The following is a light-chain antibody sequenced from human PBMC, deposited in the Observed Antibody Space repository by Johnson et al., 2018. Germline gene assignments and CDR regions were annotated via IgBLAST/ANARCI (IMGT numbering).Light chain of an antibody. J-gene: IGLJ1*01. CDR1: SSNIGNNY. Sequence: QSVLTQPPSVSAAPGQKVTISCSGSSSNIGNNYVSWYQQLPGTAPKILIYENNKRPSGIPARFSGSKYGTSATLGITGLQPGDAADYYCGTWDSSLSAGNVVGTGTKVTVL. CDR2: ENN. V-gene: IGLV1-51*02. CDR3: GTWDSSLSAGNV.